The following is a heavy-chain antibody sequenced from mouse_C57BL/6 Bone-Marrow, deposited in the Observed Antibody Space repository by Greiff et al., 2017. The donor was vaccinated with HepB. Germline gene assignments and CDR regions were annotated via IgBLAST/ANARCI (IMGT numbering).Heavy chain of an antibody. V-gene: IGHV5-4*01. Sequence: DVQLVESGGGLVKPGGSLKLSCAASGFTFSSYAMSWVRQTPEKRLEWVATISDGGSYTYYPDNVKGRFTISRDNAKNNLYLQMSHLKSEDTAMYYCARDPPYGNYDYAMDYWGQGTSVTVSS. J-gene: IGHJ4*01. CDR1: GFTFSSYA. CDR2: ISDGGSYT. D-gene: IGHD2-1*01. CDR3: ARDPPYGNYDYAMDY.